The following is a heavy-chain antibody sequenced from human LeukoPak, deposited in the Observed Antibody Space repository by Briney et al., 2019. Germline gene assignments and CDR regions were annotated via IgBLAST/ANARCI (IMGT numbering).Heavy chain of an antibody. CDR1: GGTFSSYA. J-gene: IGHJ6*02. Sequence: HWASVKVSCTASGGTFSSYAISWVRQAPGQGLEWMGGIIPIFGTANYAQKFQGRVTMTRNTSISTAYMELSSLRSEDTAVYYCARGREPCCSGGSCYFRTYYYGMDVWGQGITVTVSS. CDR2: IIPIFGTA. D-gene: IGHD2-15*01. CDR3: ARGREPCCSGGSCYFRTYYYGMDV. V-gene: IGHV1-69*05.